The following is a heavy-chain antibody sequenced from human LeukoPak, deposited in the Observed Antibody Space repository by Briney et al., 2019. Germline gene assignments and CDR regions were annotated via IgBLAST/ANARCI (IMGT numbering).Heavy chain of an antibody. CDR1: GYTFTGYY. CDR2: INPNSGDT. V-gene: IGHV1-2*02. Sequence: ASVKVSCKASGYTFTGYYMHWVRQAPGQGLEWMGWINPNSGDTNYAQKFQGRVTMTRDTSISTAYMELSRLRSDDTAVYYCASFATGYASTWDAFDLWGQGTMVSVSS. CDR3: ASFATGYASTWDAFDL. J-gene: IGHJ3*01. D-gene: IGHD2-2*01.